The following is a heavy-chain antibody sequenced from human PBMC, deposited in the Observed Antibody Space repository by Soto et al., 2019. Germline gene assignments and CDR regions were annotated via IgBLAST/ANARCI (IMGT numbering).Heavy chain of an antibody. CDR2: IYYSGST. V-gene: IGHV4-59*02. CDR1: GGSVGSYY. Sequence: SETLSLACTGAGGSVGSYYSSWIRQPPGKGLEWIGYIYYSGSTNYNPSLKSRVTISVDTSKNQFSLKLSSVTAAETAVYYCARDGGYYYGSGTRYHGGMDVWGQGTTVTVSS. J-gene: IGHJ6*02. D-gene: IGHD3-10*01. CDR3: ARDGGYYYGSGTRYHGGMDV.